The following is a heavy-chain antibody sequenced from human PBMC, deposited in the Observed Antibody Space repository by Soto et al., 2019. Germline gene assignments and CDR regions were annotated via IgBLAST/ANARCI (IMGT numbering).Heavy chain of an antibody. CDR2: ISYDGSNQ. Sequence: PGGSLRLSCAASGFTFNIYGMHWVRQAPDKGLEWVALISYDGSNQYYADSVKGRFTISRDNSKNTLFLQMNSLRADDTAVYYCAKDQASRQGSFDSWGQGTLVTSPQ. V-gene: IGHV3-30*18. CDR3: AKDQASRQGSFDS. J-gene: IGHJ4*02. CDR1: GFTFNIYG.